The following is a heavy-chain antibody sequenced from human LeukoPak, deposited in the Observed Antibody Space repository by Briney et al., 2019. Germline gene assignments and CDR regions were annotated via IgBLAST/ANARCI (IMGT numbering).Heavy chain of an antibody. J-gene: IGHJ4*02. D-gene: IGHD4-17*01. CDR2: IYSGGST. CDR1: GFTVSSNY. Sequence: GGSLRLSCAASGFTVSSNYMSWVRQAPGKGLEWVSVIYSGGSTYCADSVKGRFTISRDNSKNTVYLQMNSLRAEDTAVYYCAREGDYGDYFDSWGQGTLVTVSS. CDR3: AREGDYGDYFDS. V-gene: IGHV3-53*01.